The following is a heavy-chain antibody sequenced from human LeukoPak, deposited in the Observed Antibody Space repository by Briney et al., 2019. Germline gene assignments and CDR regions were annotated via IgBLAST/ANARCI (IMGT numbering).Heavy chain of an antibody. V-gene: IGHV4-4*07. CDR2: IYYSGST. J-gene: IGHJ3*02. D-gene: IGHD3-22*01. CDR1: GGSISSYY. Sequence: PSETLSLTCTVSGGSISSYYWSWIRQPAGKGLEWIGRIYYSGSTYYNPSLKSRVTKSVDTSKNQFSLKLSSVTAADTAVYYCASEKKYYYDSSGYSDAFDIWGQGTMVTVSS. CDR3: ASEKKYYYDSSGYSDAFDI.